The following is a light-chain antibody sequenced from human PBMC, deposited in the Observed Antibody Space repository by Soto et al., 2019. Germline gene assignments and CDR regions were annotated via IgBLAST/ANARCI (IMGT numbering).Light chain of an antibody. CDR2: EVD. CDR3: SSYGGSNNFV. CDR1: SSDVGGYNY. Sequence: QSALTQPPSASGSPGQSVTISCTGTSSDVGGYNYVSWYQQHPGKAPKVMIYEVDKRPSGVPDRFSGSKSGNTASLTVSGLQAEDEADYYCSSYGGSNNFVFGTGTRSPS. J-gene: IGLJ1*01. V-gene: IGLV2-8*01.